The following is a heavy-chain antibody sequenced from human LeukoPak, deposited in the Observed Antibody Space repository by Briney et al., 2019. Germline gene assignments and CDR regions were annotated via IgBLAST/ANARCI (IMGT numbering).Heavy chain of an antibody. D-gene: IGHD3-10*01. V-gene: IGHV3-21*01. J-gene: IGHJ4*02. CDR2: ISSSSSYI. CDR1: GFTFSSYS. Sequence: PGGSLRLSCAASGFTFSSYSMNWVHQAPGKGLEWVSSISSSSSYIYYADSVKGRFTISRDNAKNSLYLQMNSLRAEDTAVYYCARVGETMVRGAIDYWGQGTLVTVSS. CDR3: ARVGETMVRGAIDY.